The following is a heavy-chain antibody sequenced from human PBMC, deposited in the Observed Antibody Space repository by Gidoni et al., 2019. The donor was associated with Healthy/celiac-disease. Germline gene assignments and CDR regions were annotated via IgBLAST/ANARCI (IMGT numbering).Heavy chain of an antibody. CDR3: ARAIAAAVTNWFDP. D-gene: IGHD6-13*01. CDR1: GFTFRSYA. V-gene: IGHV3-30-3*01. Sequence: QVQLVESGGGVVQPGRSLRLSCAAPGFTFRSYAMHWVRQAPGKGLEWVAVISYDGSNKYYADSVKGRFTISRDNSKNTLYLQMNSLRAEDTAVYYCARAIAAAVTNWFDPWGQGTLVTVSS. J-gene: IGHJ5*02. CDR2: ISYDGSNK.